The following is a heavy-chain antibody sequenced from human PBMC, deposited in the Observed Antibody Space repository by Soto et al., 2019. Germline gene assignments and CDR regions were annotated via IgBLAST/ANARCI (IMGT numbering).Heavy chain of an antibody. Sequence: ASVKVSCKASGYTFTSYGISWVRQAPGQGLEWMGWISAYNGNTNYAQKLQGRVTMTTDTSTSTAYMELRSLRSDDTAAYYCARAKAGYNYYYMDVWGKGTTVTVSS. J-gene: IGHJ6*03. V-gene: IGHV1-18*01. CDR1: GYTFTSYG. CDR3: ARAKAGYNYYYMDV. CDR2: ISAYNGNT.